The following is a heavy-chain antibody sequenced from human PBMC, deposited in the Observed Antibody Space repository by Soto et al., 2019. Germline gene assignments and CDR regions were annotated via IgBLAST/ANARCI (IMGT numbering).Heavy chain of an antibody. CDR1: GGSISSSSYY. D-gene: IGHD2-15*01. V-gene: IGHV4-39*01. CDR3: ARHTPAISISDH. Sequence: QLQLQESGPGLVKPSETLPLTCTVSGGSISSSSYYWGWIRQPPGKGLEWIGSIYYRGSTYYNPSLKSRVTISVDTSKNQFSLKLSSVTAADTAVYYCARHTPAISISDHWGQGTLVTVSS. J-gene: IGHJ4*02. CDR2: IYYRGST.